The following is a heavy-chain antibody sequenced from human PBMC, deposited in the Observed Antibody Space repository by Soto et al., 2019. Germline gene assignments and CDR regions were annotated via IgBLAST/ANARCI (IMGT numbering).Heavy chain of an antibody. CDR3: ARQEVNISMSSPFDS. V-gene: IGHV4-59*08. J-gene: IGHJ4*01. Sequence: SDTLSLTCTVSVDSIISYYCSWIRQPPGRGLEWMGYIYSSGTTNYSPSLKSRITISIDTSKNQFSLKLTSVTAADTAIYYCARQEVNISMSSPFDSWGHGILVTISS. CDR2: IYSSGTT. D-gene: IGHD3-3*01. CDR1: VDSIISYY.